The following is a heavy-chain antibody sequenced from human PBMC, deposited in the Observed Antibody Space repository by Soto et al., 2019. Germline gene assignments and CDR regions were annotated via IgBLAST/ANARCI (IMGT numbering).Heavy chain of an antibody. CDR3: AKGGAIVAAGTRVYLYSAMDV. D-gene: IGHD1-26*01. CDR1: GYTFTTYG. CDR2: ISPYNGTT. Sequence: ASVKVSCKASGYTFTTYGISWVRQSPGQGLERMGWISPYNGTTKYAEKFQGEMTMTTDTATSTAYMDLRSLRSDDTAVYYCAKGGAIVAAGTRVYLYSAMDVWGQGTTVTVSS. V-gene: IGHV1-18*04. J-gene: IGHJ6*02.